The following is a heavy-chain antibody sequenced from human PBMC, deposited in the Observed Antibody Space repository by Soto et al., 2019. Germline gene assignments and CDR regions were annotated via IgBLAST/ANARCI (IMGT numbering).Heavy chain of an antibody. D-gene: IGHD3-10*01. CDR2: IYYSGST. V-gene: IGHV4-59*08. Sequence: SETLSLTCTVSGGSISSYYWSWIRQPPGKGLEWIGYIYYSGSTNYNPSLKSRVTISVDTSKNQFSLKLSSVTAADTAVYYCARLFTALDWFDPWGQGNLVTVS. J-gene: IGHJ5*02. CDR3: ARLFTALDWFDP. CDR1: GGSISSYY.